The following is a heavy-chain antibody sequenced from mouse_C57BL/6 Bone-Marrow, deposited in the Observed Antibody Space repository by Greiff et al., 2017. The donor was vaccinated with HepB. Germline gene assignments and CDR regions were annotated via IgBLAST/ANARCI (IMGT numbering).Heavy chain of an antibody. CDR3: TLYYSNYSYYYAMDY. V-gene: IGHV6-6*01. Sequence: EVQLQESGGGLVQPGGSMKLSCAASGFTFSDAWMDWVRQSPEKGLEWVAEIRNKANNHATYYAESVKGRFTISRDDSKSSVYLQMNSLRAEDTGIYYCTLYYSNYSYYYAMDYWGQGTSVTVSS. J-gene: IGHJ4*01. CDR2: IRNKANNHAT. D-gene: IGHD2-5*01. CDR1: GFTFSDAW.